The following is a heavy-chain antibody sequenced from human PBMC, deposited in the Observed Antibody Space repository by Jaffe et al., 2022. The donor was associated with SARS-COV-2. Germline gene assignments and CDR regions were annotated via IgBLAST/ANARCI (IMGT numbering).Heavy chain of an antibody. V-gene: IGHV4-61*02. CDR3: ARGTGRLNFDP. D-gene: IGHD1-1*01. Sequence: QLQESGPGLVKPSQTLSLTCTVSGGPINGGDYYWNWIRQPAGKGLEWIGRVYTSGNTYYHPAFSSRVTISIDTSNSQFSLKLTSVTAADTAVYYCARGTGRLNFDPWGQGSLVTVSS. J-gene: IGHJ5*02. CDR1: GGPINGGDYY. CDR2: VYTSGNT.